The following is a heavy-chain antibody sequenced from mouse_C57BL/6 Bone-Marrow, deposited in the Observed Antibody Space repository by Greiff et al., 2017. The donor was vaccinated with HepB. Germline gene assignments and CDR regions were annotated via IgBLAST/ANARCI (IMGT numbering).Heavy chain of an antibody. CDR1: GFTFSDFY. J-gene: IGHJ4*01. V-gene: IGHV7-1*01. Sequence: EVQLVESGGGLVQSGRSLRLSCATSGFTFSDFYMEWVRQAPGKGLEWIAASRNKANDYTTENSASVKGRFIVSRDTSQSILYLQMNALRAEDTAIYYCARDVENAMDYWGQGTSVTVSS. CDR2: SRNKANDYTT. CDR3: ARDVENAMDY.